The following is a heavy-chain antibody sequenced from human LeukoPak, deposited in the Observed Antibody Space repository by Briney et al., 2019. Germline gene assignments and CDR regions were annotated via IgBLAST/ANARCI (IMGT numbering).Heavy chain of an antibody. CDR2: ISGSGGST. D-gene: IGHD3-3*01. Sequence: GGSLRLSCAASGFTFSSYAMSWVRQAPGKGLEWVSAISGSGGSTYYADSVKGRFTISRDNSKNTLYLQMNSLRAEDTAVYYCAKIADFWSGYYMVYFDYWGQGTLVTVSS. CDR3: AKIADFWSGYYMVYFDY. CDR1: GFTFSSYA. V-gene: IGHV3-23*01. J-gene: IGHJ4*02.